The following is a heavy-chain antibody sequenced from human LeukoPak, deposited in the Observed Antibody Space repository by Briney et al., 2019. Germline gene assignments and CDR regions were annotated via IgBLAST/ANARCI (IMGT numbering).Heavy chain of an antibody. CDR1: GYTFTSHY. D-gene: IGHD3/OR15-3a*01. CDR3: ARWAGALPTGNYDFWSGPFDN. Sequence: GASVKVSCKTSGYTFTSHYVHWVRQAPGQGLEWMGIINPRSGATTYAQNIQGRVTMTKDTSTSTVYMELSSLRYDDTAVYYCARWAGALPTGNYDFWSGPFDNWGQGTLVTVSS. J-gene: IGHJ4*02. V-gene: IGHV1-46*01. CDR2: INPRSGAT.